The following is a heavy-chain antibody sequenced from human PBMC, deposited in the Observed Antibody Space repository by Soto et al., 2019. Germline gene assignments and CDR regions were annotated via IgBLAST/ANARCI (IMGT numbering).Heavy chain of an antibody. CDR1: GYSFTSYW. D-gene: IGHD6-19*01. CDR3: VRQEGYSSGWYGFPSI. V-gene: IGHV5-10-1*01. Sequence: GETLKISCKGSGYSFTSYWISWVRQMPGKGLEWMGRIDPSDSYTNYSPSFQGHVTILVDKSNTTAYLQWSSLKTSDTAIYYCVRQEGYSSGWYGFPSIWGQGTLVTVSS. CDR2: IDPSDSYT. J-gene: IGHJ4*03.